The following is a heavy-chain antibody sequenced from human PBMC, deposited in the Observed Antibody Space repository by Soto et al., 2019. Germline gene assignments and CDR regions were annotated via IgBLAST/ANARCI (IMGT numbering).Heavy chain of an antibody. CDR1: GFTFDDYA. CDR2: ISWNSGSI. V-gene: IGHV3-9*01. Sequence: QPVGSLRLSCAASGFTFDDYAMHWVRQAPGKGLEWVSGISWNSGSIGYADSVKGRFTISRDNAKNSLYLQMNSLRAEDTALYYCAKDRGTYSSGWYFDYWGQGTLVTVSS. J-gene: IGHJ4*02. D-gene: IGHD6-19*01. CDR3: AKDRGTYSSGWYFDY.